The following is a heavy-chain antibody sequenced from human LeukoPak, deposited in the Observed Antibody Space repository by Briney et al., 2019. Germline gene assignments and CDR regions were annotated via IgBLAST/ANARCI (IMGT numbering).Heavy chain of an antibody. D-gene: IGHD6-13*01. CDR3: AKCYSSSWYYFDY. Sequence: GGSLRLSCAASGFTFSSYAMSWVRQAPGKGLEWVSAISGSGGSTYYADSVKGRFTISRDNSKNTLYLQINSLRAEDTAVYYCAKCYSSSWYYFDYWGQGNLVTVSS. CDR2: ISGSGGST. J-gene: IGHJ4*02. CDR1: GFTFSSYA. V-gene: IGHV3-23*01.